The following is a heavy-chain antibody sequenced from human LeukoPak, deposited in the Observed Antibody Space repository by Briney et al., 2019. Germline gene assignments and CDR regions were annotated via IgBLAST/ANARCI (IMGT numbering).Heavy chain of an antibody. CDR3: ASQSVT. D-gene: IGHD4-17*01. CDR2: INEGGRAQ. Sequence: PGGSLRLSCEGSGFTFSKAWLSWMRQAPGKGLAWVATINEGGRAQYYVDSVKGRFIISRDNAKNSLYLQMNSLRVEDTAVYYCASQSVTWGQGTLVTVSS. V-gene: IGHV3-7*03. J-gene: IGHJ5*02. CDR1: GFTFSKAW.